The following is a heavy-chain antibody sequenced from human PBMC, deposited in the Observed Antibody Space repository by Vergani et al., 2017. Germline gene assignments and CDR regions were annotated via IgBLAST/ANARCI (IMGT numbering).Heavy chain of an antibody. CDR3: ARAEFSTNYYGQSYDFDF. CDR2: VYFTGST. J-gene: IGHJ4*02. D-gene: IGHD3-22*01. V-gene: IGHV4-4*07. CDR1: GASINSRYY. Sequence: QVQLQESGPGLVKPSQTLSLTCSVSGASINSRYYWSWVRQPAGKGLQWVRRVYFTGSTNYSPSLRSRVSLSIDTSRNQFSLKLHSVSAEDTAMYFCARAEFSTNYYGQSYDFDFWGQGIPVTVSS.